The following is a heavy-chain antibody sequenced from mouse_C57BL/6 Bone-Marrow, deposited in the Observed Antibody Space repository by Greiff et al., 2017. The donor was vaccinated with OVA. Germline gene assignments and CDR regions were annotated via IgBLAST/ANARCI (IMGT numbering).Heavy chain of an antibody. D-gene: IGHD1-1*01. V-gene: IGHV3-6*01. Sequence: EVQLQESGPGLVKPSQSLSLTCSVPGYSITSGYYWNWIRQFPGNKLEWMGYISYDGSNNYNPSLKNRISITPDKSNNQFFLKLNSVTTEDTATYYCAIVSYYCGTFDYWGQGTTLTVSS. J-gene: IGHJ2*01. CDR1: GYSITSGYY. CDR2: ISYDGSN. CDR3: AIVSYYCGTFDY.